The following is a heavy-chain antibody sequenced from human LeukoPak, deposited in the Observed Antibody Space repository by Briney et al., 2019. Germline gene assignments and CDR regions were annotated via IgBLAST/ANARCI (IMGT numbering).Heavy chain of an antibody. V-gene: IGHV4-61*02. D-gene: IGHD3-3*01. CDR1: GVSITSGSYY. J-gene: IGHJ6*03. Sequence: PSQTLSLICTVSGVSITSGSYYWSWMRQPAGKGLEWISRIYTSGRTNYNPSLKSRVTISLDTSKNQFSLKLSSVTAADTAVYFCARDDPLDFPDYQYYMDVWGKGTTVTVSS. CDR2: IYTSGRT. CDR3: ARDDPLDFPDYQYYMDV.